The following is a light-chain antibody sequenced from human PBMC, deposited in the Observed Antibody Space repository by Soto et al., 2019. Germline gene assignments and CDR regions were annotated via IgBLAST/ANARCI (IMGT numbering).Light chain of an antibody. CDR3: SSNKIGSTYV. CDR1: SSDVGSYNL. J-gene: IGLJ1*01. V-gene: IGLV2-14*02. CDR2: EVN. Sequence: QSALTQPASVSGSPGQSITISCTGTSSDVGSYNLVSWYQQHPDKAPKLMIFEVNKRPSGVSNRFSGSKSGNTASLTISGLQAEDEALYYCSSNKIGSTYVFGTGTKLTVL.